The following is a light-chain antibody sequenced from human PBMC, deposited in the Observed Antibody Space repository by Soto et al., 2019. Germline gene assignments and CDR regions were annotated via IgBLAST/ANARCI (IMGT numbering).Light chain of an antibody. Sequence: DIVMTQSPDSLAVSLGERATINCKSSQSVLSRSTNKNYLAWYQQKAGQPPKLLIYWASTRESGVPDRFSGSGSGADFTLTISSLQAEDVAVYYYQQYYSSAYTFGQGTKLEIK. V-gene: IGKV4-1*01. CDR1: QSVLSRSTNKNY. CDR2: WAS. CDR3: QQYYSSAYT. J-gene: IGKJ2*01.